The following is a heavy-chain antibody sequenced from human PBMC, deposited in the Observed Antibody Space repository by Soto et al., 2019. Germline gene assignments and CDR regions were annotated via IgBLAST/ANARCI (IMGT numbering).Heavy chain of an antibody. J-gene: IGHJ4*02. CDR1: GGSIISGDSY. D-gene: IGHD3-10*01. CDR3: SRTFYYGSGTSDN. V-gene: IGHV4-31*03. Sequence: TLFLTCTISGGSIISGDSYWTLIRQHPGTGLEWIGYIYYSGSAYYNPSLKSRVTISVDTSRSQFSLKLSSVTAADTAVYYCSRTFYYGSGTSDNWGQGTLVT. CDR2: IYYSGSA.